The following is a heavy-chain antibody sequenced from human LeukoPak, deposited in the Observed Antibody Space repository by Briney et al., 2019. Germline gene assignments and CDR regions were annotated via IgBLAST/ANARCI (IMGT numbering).Heavy chain of an antibody. CDR2: IRSKAYGGTT. Sequence: PGGSLRLSCTTSGFTFSDYAMSWVRQTPGKGLEWVGFIRSKAYGGTTEYAASVKGRFTISRDDSKSIAYLQMKSLKTEDTAFYYCANGLTVNPFDYWGQGTLVTVSS. D-gene: IGHD4-17*01. CDR3: ANGLTVNPFDY. CDR1: GFTFSDYA. J-gene: IGHJ4*02. V-gene: IGHV3-49*04.